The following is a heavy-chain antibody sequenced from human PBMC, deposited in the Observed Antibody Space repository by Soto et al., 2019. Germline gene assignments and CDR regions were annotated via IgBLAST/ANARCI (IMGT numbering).Heavy chain of an antibody. CDR3: AKDSHGDSGSYDTFDY. V-gene: IGHV3-30*18. D-gene: IGHD1-26*01. CDR2: ISYDGSNK. J-gene: IGHJ4*02. Sequence: GGSLRLSCAASGFTFSSYGMHWVRQAPGKGLEWVAVISYDGSNKYYADSVKGRFTISRDNSKNTPYLQMNSLRAEDTAVYYCAKDSHGDSGSYDTFDYWGQGTLVTVSS. CDR1: GFTFSSYG.